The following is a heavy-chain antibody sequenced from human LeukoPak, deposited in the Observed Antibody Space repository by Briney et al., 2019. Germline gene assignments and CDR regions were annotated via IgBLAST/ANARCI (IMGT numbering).Heavy chain of an antibody. CDR1: GFTFSSYW. Sequence: NPGGSLRLSCAASGFTFSSYWMSWVRQAPGKGLEWVANIKQDGSEKYYVDSVKGRFTISRDNAKNSLYLQMNSLRAEDTAVYYCARDFRIAVAGTSRYYYDSSGVYWGQGTLVTVSS. D-gene: IGHD3-22*01. V-gene: IGHV3-7*03. CDR2: IKQDGSEK. CDR3: ARDFRIAVAGTSRYYYDSSGVY. J-gene: IGHJ4*02.